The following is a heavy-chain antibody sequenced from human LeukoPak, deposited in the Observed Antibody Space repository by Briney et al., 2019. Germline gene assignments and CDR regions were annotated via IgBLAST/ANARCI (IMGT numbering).Heavy chain of an antibody. CDR1: GFTVSSNY. V-gene: IGHV3-66*01. CDR3: AGERTRRGYGSGSRFFYFDY. J-gene: IGHJ4*02. D-gene: IGHD3-10*01. Sequence: GGTLRLSCAASGFTVSSNYMSWVRQAPGKGLEWVSVIYSGGSTYYADSVKGRFTISRDNSKNTLYLQMNSLRAEDTAVYYCAGERTRRGYGSGSRFFYFDYWGQGTLVTVSS. CDR2: IYSGGST.